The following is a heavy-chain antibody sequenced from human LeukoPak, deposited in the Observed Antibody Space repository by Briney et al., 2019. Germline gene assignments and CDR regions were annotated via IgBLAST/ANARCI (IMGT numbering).Heavy chain of an antibody. CDR1: GYSISSGYY. CDR3: ARGIVATISDY. J-gene: IGHJ4*02. CDR2: IYHSGST. D-gene: IGHD5-12*01. Sequence: SETLSLTCTVSGYSISSGYYWGWIRQPPGKGLEWIGSIYHSGSTYYNPSLKSRVTISVDTSKNQFSLKLSSVTAADTAVYYCARGIVATISDYWGQGTLVTVSS. V-gene: IGHV4-38-2*02.